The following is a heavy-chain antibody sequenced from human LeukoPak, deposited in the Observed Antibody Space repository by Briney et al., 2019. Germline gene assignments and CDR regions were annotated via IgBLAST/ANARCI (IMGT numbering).Heavy chain of an antibody. Sequence: GGSLRLSCAASGFTFSSYAMSWVRQAPGKGLEWVSAISGSGGSTYYADSVKGRFTISRDNSKNTLYLQMNSLRAEDTAVYCCAKVGGYGGSLFDYWGQGTLVTVSS. CDR3: AKVGGYGGSLFDY. J-gene: IGHJ4*02. CDR2: ISGSGGST. V-gene: IGHV3-23*01. CDR1: GFTFSSYA. D-gene: IGHD4-23*01.